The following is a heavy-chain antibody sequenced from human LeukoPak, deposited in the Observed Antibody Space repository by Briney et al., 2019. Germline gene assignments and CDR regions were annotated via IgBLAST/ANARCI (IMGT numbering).Heavy chain of an antibody. CDR3: AKAWFGESQLYYYYYYYMDV. Sequence: AGGSLRLSCAASGFTFSSYGMSWVRQAPGKGLEWVSAISGSGGSTYYADSVKGRFTISRDNSKNTLYLQMNSLRAEDTAVYYCAKAWFGESQLYYYYYYYMDVWGKGTTVTISS. CDR2: ISGSGGST. V-gene: IGHV3-23*01. J-gene: IGHJ6*03. D-gene: IGHD3-10*01. CDR1: GFTFSSYG.